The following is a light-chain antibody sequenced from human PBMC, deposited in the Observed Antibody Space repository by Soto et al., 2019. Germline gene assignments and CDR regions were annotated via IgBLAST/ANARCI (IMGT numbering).Light chain of an antibody. Sequence: EIVMTQSPATLSLSPGERASLYCRGSQSVSNNYLALYQPKPGQAPRLLIYGASNRATGIPDRFSGSGSGTDFTLTISRLEPEDFAVYYCQQYGSSGTCGQGTKVDNK. V-gene: IGKV3-20*01. CDR2: GAS. CDR3: QQYGSSGT. J-gene: IGKJ1*01. CDR1: QSVSNNY.